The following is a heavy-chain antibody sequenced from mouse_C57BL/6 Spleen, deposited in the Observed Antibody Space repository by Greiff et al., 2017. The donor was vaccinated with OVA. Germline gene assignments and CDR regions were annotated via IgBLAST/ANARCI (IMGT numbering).Heavy chain of an antibody. Sequence: QVQLQQPGAELVKPGASVKLSCKASGYTFTSYWMHWVKQRPGRGLEWIGRIDPNSGGTKYNEKFKSKATLTVDKPSSTAYMQLISLTSEDSAVDYCARSYGNYVGDYLDYWGQGTTLTVSS. CDR3: ARSYGNYVGDYLDY. CDR1: GYTFTSYW. J-gene: IGHJ2*01. CDR2: IDPNSGGT. V-gene: IGHV1-72*01. D-gene: IGHD2-1*01.